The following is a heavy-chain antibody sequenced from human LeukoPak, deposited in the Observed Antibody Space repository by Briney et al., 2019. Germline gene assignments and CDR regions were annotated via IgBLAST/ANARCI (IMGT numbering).Heavy chain of an antibody. CDR1: GFTLTNYA. V-gene: IGHV3-23*01. Sequence: GGSLRLSCAASGFTLTNYAMMWVRQAPGKGLEWVSSISVSGGSTFYAGSVKGRFTISRDTSKNTLYLQMISLRAEDTAVYYCAKGYDGSVTLDYWGQGTLVTVSS. J-gene: IGHJ4*02. D-gene: IGHD3-22*01. CDR2: ISVSGGST. CDR3: AKGYDGSVTLDY.